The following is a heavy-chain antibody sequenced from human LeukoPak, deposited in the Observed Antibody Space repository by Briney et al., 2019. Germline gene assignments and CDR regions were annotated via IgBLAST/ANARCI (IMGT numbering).Heavy chain of an antibody. CDR3: ARAKIAAPANWFDP. J-gene: IGHJ5*02. D-gene: IGHD6-6*01. CDR1: GYTFTSYG. V-gene: IGHV1-18*01. Sequence: GASVKVSCKASGYTFTSYGISWVRQAPGQGLEWMGWISGYNGNTNYAQKLQGRVTMTTDTSTSTAYMELRSLGSDDTAVYYCARAKIAAPANWFDPWGQGTLVIVSS. CDR2: ISGYNGNT.